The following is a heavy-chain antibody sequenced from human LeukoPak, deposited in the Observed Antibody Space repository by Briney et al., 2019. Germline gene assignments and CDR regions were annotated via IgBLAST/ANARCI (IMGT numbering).Heavy chain of an antibody. CDR3: AKARAVAGIPSPNDY. Sequence: GRSLRLSCAASGFTFSSYGMHWVRQAPGKGLEWVAVISYDGSNKYYADSVKGRFTISRDNSKNTLYLQMNSLRAEDTAVYYCAKARAVAGIPSPNDYWGQGTLVTVSS. D-gene: IGHD6-19*01. V-gene: IGHV3-30*18. CDR2: ISYDGSNK. CDR1: GFTFSSYG. J-gene: IGHJ4*02.